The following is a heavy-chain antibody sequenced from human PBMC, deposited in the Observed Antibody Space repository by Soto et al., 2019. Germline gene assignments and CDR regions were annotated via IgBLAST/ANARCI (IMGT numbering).Heavy chain of an antibody. V-gene: IGHV3-23*01. CDR3: AKVRTYYYDSSGYYGDAFDI. CDR2: ISGSGGST. CDR1: GFTFSSYA. D-gene: IGHD3-22*01. J-gene: IGHJ3*02. Sequence: GGSLRLSCAASGFTFSSYAMSWVRQAPGKGLEWVSAISGSGGSTYYADSVKGRFTISRDNSKNTLYLQMNSLRAEDTAVYYCAKVRTYYYDSSGYYGDAFDIWGQGTMVTVSS.